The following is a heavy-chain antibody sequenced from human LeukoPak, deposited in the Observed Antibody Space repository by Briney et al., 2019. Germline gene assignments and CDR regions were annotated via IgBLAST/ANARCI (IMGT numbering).Heavy chain of an antibody. D-gene: IGHD2-15*01. CDR2: INPSGGST. Sequence: EASVKVSCKASGYTFTSYYMPWVRQAPGQGLEWMGIINPSGGSTSYAQKFQGRVTMTRDTSTSTVYMELSSLRSEDTAVYYCARPGYCSGGSCYSDYWGQGTLVTVSS. CDR1: GYTFTSYY. J-gene: IGHJ4*02. V-gene: IGHV1-46*03. CDR3: ARPGYCSGGSCYSDY.